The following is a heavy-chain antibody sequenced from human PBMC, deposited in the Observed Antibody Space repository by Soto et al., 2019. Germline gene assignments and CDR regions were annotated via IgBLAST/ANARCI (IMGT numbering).Heavy chain of an antibody. V-gene: IGHV3-30-3*01. CDR3: ARDLGDYYDSSGPGTMDV. CDR2: ISYDGSNK. CDR1: GFTVSSYA. D-gene: IGHD3-22*01. J-gene: IGHJ6*02. Sequence: QVQLVESGGGVVQPGRSLRLSCAASGFTVSSYAMHWVRQAPGKGLEWVAVISYDGSNKYYADSVKGRFTISRDNSKNTLYLQMNSLRAEDTAVYYCARDLGDYYDSSGPGTMDVWGQGTTVTVSS.